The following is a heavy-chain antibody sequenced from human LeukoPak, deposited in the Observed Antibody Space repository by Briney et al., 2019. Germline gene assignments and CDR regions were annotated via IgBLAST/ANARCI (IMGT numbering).Heavy chain of an antibody. CDR1: GFTFSSYA. Sequence: GGSLRLSCAASGFTFSSYAMSWVRQAPEKGLEWVSAISGSGGSTYYADSVKGRFTISRDNSKNTLYLQMNSLRAEDTAVYYCAKGADIVVVVAAGADDYWGQGTLVTVSS. V-gene: IGHV3-23*01. D-gene: IGHD2-15*01. J-gene: IGHJ4*02. CDR3: AKGADIVVVVAAGADDY. CDR2: ISGSGGST.